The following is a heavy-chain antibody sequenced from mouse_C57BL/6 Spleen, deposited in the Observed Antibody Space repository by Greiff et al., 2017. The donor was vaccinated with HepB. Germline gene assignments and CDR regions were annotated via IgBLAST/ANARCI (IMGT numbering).Heavy chain of an antibody. D-gene: IGHD2-10*01. CDR2: IYPGSGST. V-gene: IGHV1-55*01. J-gene: IGHJ3*01. CDR3: ARCTYYGNYEFAY. Sequence: QVQLKQPGAELVKPGASVKMSCKASGYTFTSYWITWVKQRPGQGLEWIGDIYPGSGSTNYNEKFKSKATLTVDTSSSTAYMQLSSLTSEDSAVYYCARCTYYGNYEFAYWGQGTLVTVSA. CDR1: GYTFTSYW.